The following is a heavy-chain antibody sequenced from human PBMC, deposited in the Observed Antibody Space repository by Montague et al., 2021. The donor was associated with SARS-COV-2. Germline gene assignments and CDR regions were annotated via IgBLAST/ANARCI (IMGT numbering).Heavy chain of an antibody. V-gene: IGHV4-31*03. Sequence: TLSLTCTVSGGSISSGGYYWSWIRQHPGKGLEWIGYIYYSGSTYYNPSLKSRVTISVDTSKNQFSLRLSSVTAADTAVYYCARATAGPAAIVMGFPRPIDAFDTWGQGTMVTVSS. CDR3: ARATAGPAAIVMGFPRPIDAFDT. J-gene: IGHJ3*02. CDR1: GGSISSGGYY. CDR2: IYYSGST. D-gene: IGHD2-2*01.